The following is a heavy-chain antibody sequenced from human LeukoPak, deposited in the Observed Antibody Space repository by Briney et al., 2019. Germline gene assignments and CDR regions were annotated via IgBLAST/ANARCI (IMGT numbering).Heavy chain of an antibody. J-gene: IGHJ4*02. Sequence: SETLSLTCTVSGDSISGNNCYWAWIRQPPGKGLEYIASINYSGTTYYNPSLKSRVTMSVDTSKNRFSLKLSSVTAADTAVYYCARVDLYDFHFDYWGQGTLVTVSS. D-gene: IGHD5/OR15-5a*01. CDR1: GDSISGNNCY. CDR3: ARVDLYDFHFDY. CDR2: INYSGTT. V-gene: IGHV4-39*07.